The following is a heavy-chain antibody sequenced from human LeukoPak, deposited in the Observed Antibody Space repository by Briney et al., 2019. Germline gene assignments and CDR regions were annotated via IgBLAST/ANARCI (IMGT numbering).Heavy chain of an antibody. CDR1: GFTFSSYS. D-gene: IGHD1-26*01. V-gene: IGHV3-48*01. J-gene: IGHJ6*02. CDR2: ISRSSSIM. CDR3: AREEIVGEYYYYYGMDA. Sequence: GGSLRLSCAASGFTFSSYSMNWVRQAPGKGLEWVSYISRSSSIMYYADSVKGRFTISRDNAKNLLYLQMNSLRAEDTAVYYCAREEIVGEYYYYYGMDAWGQGTTVTVSS.